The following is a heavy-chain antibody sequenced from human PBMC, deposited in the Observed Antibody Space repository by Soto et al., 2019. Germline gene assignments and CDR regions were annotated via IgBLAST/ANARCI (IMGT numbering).Heavy chain of an antibody. V-gene: IGHV3-23*01. CDR3: AKGVTTIVATGSWFDH. CDR1: GFTFNSYA. CDR2: ISGSGRTT. Sequence: GGSLRLSCAVSGFTFNSYAMNWVRQAPGKGLEWVSSISGSGRTTYYADAVKGRFTISRDNSKNTLFLQMNSLRSEDTAVYYCAKGVTTIVATGSWFDHWGQGXLVTVSS. J-gene: IGHJ5*02. D-gene: IGHD5-12*01.